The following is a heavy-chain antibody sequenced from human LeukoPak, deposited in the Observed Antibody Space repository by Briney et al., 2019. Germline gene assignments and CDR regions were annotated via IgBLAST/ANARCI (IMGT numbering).Heavy chain of an antibody. D-gene: IGHD5-12*01. V-gene: IGHV4-59*01. Sequence: SETLSLTCTVSGGSISSYYWSWVRQPPGKGLEWIGYIYNSGSTNYNPSLKSRVTISVDTSKNQFSLNLSSVTAADTAVYYRARESSGYVGYWGQGTLVTVSS. J-gene: IGHJ4*02. CDR1: GGSISSYY. CDR2: IYNSGST. CDR3: ARESSGYVGY.